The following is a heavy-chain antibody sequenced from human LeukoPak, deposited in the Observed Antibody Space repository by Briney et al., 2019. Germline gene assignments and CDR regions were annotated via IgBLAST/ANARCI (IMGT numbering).Heavy chain of an antibody. CDR1: GFTFSSYG. J-gene: IGHJ5*02. CDR3: AKPPDSSGNSP. Sequence: GGSLRLSCAASGFTFSSYGMHWVRQAPGKGLEWVAVIWYDGSNKYYADSVKGRFTISRDNSKNTLYLQMNSLRAEDTALYYCAKPPDSSGNSPWGQGTLVTVSS. D-gene: IGHD3-22*01. V-gene: IGHV3-33*06. CDR2: IWYDGSNK.